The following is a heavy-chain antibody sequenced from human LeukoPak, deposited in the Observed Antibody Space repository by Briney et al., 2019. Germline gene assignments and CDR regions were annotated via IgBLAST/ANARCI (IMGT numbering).Heavy chain of an antibody. D-gene: IGHD5/OR15-5a*01. CDR3: ARVSTRRYFDY. CDR1: GFIFGSFS. J-gene: IGHJ4*02. V-gene: IGHV3-21*01. Sequence: GGSLRLSCAASGFIFGSFSMNWVRQAPGKGLEWVSSISSNSTYIYYADSVKGRFTISRDNSKNTLYLQMGSLRAEDMAVYYCARVSTRRYFDYWGQGTLVTVSS. CDR2: ISSNSTYI.